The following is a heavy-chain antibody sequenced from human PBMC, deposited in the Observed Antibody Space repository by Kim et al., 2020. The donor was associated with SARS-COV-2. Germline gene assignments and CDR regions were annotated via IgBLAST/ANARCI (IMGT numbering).Heavy chain of an antibody. CDR3: AKSRDHYDFGSDSHFDF. Sequence: GGSLRLSCVASGFTFSSYAMSWVRQAPGKGLEWVSSISGSGGSTYYADSVRGRFTISRDNSKNTLYVQMNSLGAEDTAVYYCAKSRDHYDFGSDSHFDFWGQGTRVTVSS. CDR1: GFTFSSYA. CDR2: ISGSGGST. V-gene: IGHV3-23*01. J-gene: IGHJ4*02. D-gene: IGHD2-21*01.